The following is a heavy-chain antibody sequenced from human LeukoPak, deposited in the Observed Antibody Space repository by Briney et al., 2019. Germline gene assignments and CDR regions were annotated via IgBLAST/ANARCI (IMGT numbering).Heavy chain of an antibody. D-gene: IGHD4-17*01. V-gene: IGHV3-11*01. CDR2: ISSSGSTI. Sequence: PGGSLRLSCAASGFTSSDYYMSWIRQAPGKGLEWVSYISSSGSTIYYADSVKGRFTISRDNAKNSLYLQMNSLRAEDTAVYYCASSLYGDYELLDCWGQGTLVTVSS. CDR3: ASSLYGDYELLDC. CDR1: GFTSSDYY. J-gene: IGHJ4*02.